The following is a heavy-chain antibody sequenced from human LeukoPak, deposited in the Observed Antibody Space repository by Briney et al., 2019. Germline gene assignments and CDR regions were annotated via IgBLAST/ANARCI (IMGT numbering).Heavy chain of an antibody. D-gene: IGHD7-27*01. J-gene: IGHJ4*02. CDR1: GYSISSGYY. CDR3: ARISWGSTHYYFDY. CDR2: IYHSGST. V-gene: IGHV4-38-2*02. Sequence: SETLSLTCTVSGYSISSGYYWGWIRQPPGKGLEWIGSIYHSGSTYYNPSLKSRVTISVGTSKNQFSLKLSSVTAADTAVYYCARISWGSTHYYFDYWGQGTLVTVSS.